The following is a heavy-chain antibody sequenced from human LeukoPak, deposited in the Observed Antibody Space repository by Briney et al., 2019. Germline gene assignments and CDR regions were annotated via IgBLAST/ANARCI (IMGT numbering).Heavy chain of an antibody. V-gene: IGHV4-59*08. CDR3: ARLRNVVLFDY. CDR2: IYYSGST. CDR1: GGSISSYY. Sequence: PSETLSLTCTVSGGSISSYYWSWIRQPPGKGLERIGYIYYSGSTNYNPSLRSRVTISVDTSKNQFSLILSSVTATDTAMYFCARLRNVVLFDYWGQGTLVTVSS. J-gene: IGHJ4*02. D-gene: IGHD2-15*01.